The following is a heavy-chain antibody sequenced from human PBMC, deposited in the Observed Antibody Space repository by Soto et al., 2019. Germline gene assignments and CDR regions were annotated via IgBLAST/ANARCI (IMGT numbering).Heavy chain of an antibody. J-gene: IGHJ4*02. CDR1: GDTFTDYY. D-gene: IGHD2-21*02. V-gene: IGHV1-46*01. CDR2: VNPSGGHT. Sequence: QVQLMQFGAEVKKPGASVKVSCKASGDTFTDYYIHWVRQAPGQGLEWMGTVNPSGGHTTYAQHFLGRLTMTRDTSTSTVYMELTSLRSEDTAVYYCARGGHVVVVTAALDYWGQGTLVTVSS. CDR3: ARGGHVVVVTAALDY.